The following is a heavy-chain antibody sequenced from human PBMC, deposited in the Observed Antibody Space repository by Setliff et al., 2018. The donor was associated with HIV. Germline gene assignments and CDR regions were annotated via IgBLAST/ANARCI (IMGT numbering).Heavy chain of an antibody. D-gene: IGHD3-22*01. CDR3: ARERDSSGPVADAFDI. CDR1: GGSISSRY. J-gene: IGHJ3*02. CDR2: INNDSGTI. Sequence: LSLTCTVSGGSISSRYWSWIRLPPGKGLEWISYINNDSGTIYYADSVKGRFTISRDNPKNSLFLQADSLRVEDTAVYYCARERDSSGPVADAFDIWGQGAVVTVSS. V-gene: IGHV3-11*01.